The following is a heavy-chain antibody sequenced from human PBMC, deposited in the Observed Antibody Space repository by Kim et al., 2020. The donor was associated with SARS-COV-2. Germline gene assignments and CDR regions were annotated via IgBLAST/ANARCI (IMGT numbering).Heavy chain of an antibody. J-gene: IGHJ2*01. D-gene: IGHD3-9*01. CDR2: ISHSGSP. CDR3: ARFDPYWYFDL. V-gene: IGHV4-38-2*02. CDR1: DYSITRGSY. Sequence: ETLSLTCTVSDYSITRGSYWGWIRQPPGKGLEWIGTISHSGSPYYNPSLKSRVTMSVDTSNKQFSLYLTSVTAADTAVFYCARFDPYWYFDLWGRGTL.